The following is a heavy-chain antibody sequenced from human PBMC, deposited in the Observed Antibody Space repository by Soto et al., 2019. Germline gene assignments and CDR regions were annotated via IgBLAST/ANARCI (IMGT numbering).Heavy chain of an antibody. CDR2: ISANGQGI. J-gene: IGHJ4*02. CDR1: GFTFTYYA. V-gene: IGHV3-23*01. D-gene: IGHD2-2*01. CDR3: AKDRDYPRDQFHY. Sequence: LRLSCTASGFTFTYYAFSWVRQAPGKGLEWVSAISANGQGIYYADSVRGRFTISRDNSKNTVFLHMDSLRAEDTAVYYCAKDRDYPRDQFHYWGRVSLVTFSS.